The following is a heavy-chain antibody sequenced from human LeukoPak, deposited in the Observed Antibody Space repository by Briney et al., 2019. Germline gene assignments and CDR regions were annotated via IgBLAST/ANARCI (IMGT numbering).Heavy chain of an antibody. CDR3: ARDIRGYCSSTSCHPYWYFDL. J-gene: IGHJ2*01. CDR2: IYYSGST. D-gene: IGHD2-2*01. Sequence: KTSETLSLTCTVSGGSISSYYWSWIRQPPGKGLEWIGYIYYSGSTNYNPSLKSRVTISVDTSKNQFSLKLSSVTAADTAVYYCARDIRGYCSSTSCHPYWYFDLWGRGTLVTVSS. CDR1: GGSISSYY. V-gene: IGHV4-59*01.